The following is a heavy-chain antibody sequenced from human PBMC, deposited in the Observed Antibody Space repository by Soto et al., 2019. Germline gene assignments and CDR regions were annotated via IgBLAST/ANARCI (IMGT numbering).Heavy chain of an antibody. J-gene: IGHJ4*02. V-gene: IGHV3-48*04. CDR3: ARGCSGSCWFNY. CDR1: GFSLSSYS. CDR2: ISGSGSPV. D-gene: IGHD2-15*01. Sequence: EVQLVGSGGVLVQPGGSLRLSCAASGFSLSSYSMTWVRQAPGKGLEWVSYISGSGSPVFYADSVKGRFTVSKDNARNSLYLQMNSLRAEDTAVYYCARGCSGSCWFNYWGQGTLVTVSS.